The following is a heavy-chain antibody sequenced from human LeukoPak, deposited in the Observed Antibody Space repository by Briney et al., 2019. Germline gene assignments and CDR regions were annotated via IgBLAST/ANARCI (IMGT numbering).Heavy chain of an antibody. V-gene: IGHV4-59*08. J-gene: IGHJ4*02. CDR1: GGSISSYY. CDR3: ARHTGYYVFAFDY. D-gene: IGHD1-26*01. Sequence: SETLSLTCTVSGGSISSYYWSWIRQPPGKGLEWIGYIYYSGSTNYNPSLKSRVTISVDTSKNQFSLKLSSVTAADMAVYYCARHTGYYVFAFDYWGQGTLVTVSS. CDR2: IYYSGST.